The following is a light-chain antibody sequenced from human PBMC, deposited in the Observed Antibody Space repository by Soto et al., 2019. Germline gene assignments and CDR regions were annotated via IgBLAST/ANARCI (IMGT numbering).Light chain of an antibody. V-gene: IGKV3-20*01. CDR3: QQYGGSHPWT. Sequence: ESVFSEASEKLSLAPGRESTYFSRAVQSVSNNYLAWYQQKPGQAPRLLIYGASNRATGIPDRFSGSGSGTDFSLTVSRLELEHFAVYSCQQYGGSHPWTFNQGTKVDIK. CDR1: QSVSNNY. CDR2: GAS. J-gene: IGKJ1*01.